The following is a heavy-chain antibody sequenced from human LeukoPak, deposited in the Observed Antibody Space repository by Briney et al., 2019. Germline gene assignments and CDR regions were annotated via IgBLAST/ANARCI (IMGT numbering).Heavy chain of an antibody. V-gene: IGHV3-21*01. CDR1: GFTFSSYS. CDR2: ISSSSSYI. J-gene: IGHJ4*02. Sequence: GGSLRLSCAASGFTFSSYSMNWVRQAPGKGLEWVSSISSSSSYIYYANSVKGRFTISRDNAKNSLYLQMNSLRAEDTAVYYCARDLAVAGFDYWGQGTLVTVSS. D-gene: IGHD6-19*01. CDR3: ARDLAVAGFDY.